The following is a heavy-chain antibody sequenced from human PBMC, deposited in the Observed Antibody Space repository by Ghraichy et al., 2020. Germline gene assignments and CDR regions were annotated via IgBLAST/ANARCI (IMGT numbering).Heavy chain of an antibody. CDR1: GFTFSSYS. V-gene: IGHV3-21*01. J-gene: IGHJ4*02. D-gene: IGHD2-21*01. Sequence: GGSLRLSCAASGFTFSSYSMNWVRQAPGKGLEWVSFISGASGYIYYTDSVKGRFTISRDNAKNSLYLQMNSLGAEDTAVYYCARDIRGSVVVLAHLDYWGQGTLVTVSS. CDR3: ARDIRGSVVVLAHLDY. CDR2: ISGASGYI.